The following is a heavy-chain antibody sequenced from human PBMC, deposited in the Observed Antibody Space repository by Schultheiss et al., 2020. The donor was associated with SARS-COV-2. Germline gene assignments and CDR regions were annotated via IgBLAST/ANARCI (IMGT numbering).Heavy chain of an antibody. V-gene: IGHV3-11*04. CDR2: ISSSGSTI. J-gene: IGHJ5*02. Sequence: GGSLRLSCAGSGFIFSDYYMSWVRQAPGKGLEWVSYISSSGSTIYYADSVKGRFTISRDNAKNSLYLQMNSLRAEDTAVYYCARDLLPHIVVVTPGWFDPWGQGTLVTVSS. CDR1: GFIFSDYY. CDR3: ARDLLPHIVVVTPGWFDP. D-gene: IGHD2-21*02.